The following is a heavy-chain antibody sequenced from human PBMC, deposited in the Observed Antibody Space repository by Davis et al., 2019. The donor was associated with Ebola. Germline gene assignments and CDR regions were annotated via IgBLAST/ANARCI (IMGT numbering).Heavy chain of an antibody. V-gene: IGHV7-4-1*04. CDR1: GYTFTSYT. Sequence: ASVKVSCKASGYTFTSYTMNWVRQAPGQGLEWMGWINTNTGNPTYAQGFTGRFVFSLDTSISMAYLQITSLRTDDSAIYYCVRDATDGYNWSHWGQGTLVTVSS. CDR2: INTNTGNP. CDR3: VRDATDGYNWSH. J-gene: IGHJ4*02. D-gene: IGHD5-24*01.